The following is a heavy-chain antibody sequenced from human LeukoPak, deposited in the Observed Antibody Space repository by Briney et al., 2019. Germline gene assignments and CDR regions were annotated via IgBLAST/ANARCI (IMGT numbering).Heavy chain of an antibody. CDR2: MDPNSGNT. J-gene: IGHJ3*02. CDR1: GGTFSSYA. V-gene: IGHV1-8*02. Sequence: GASVTVACKASGGTFSSYAISWVRQAPGQGLEWMGWMDPNSGNTGYAQKFQGRVTMTRNTSISTAYMELSSLRSEDTAVYYCARDHSRSDAFDIWGQGTMVTVSS. CDR3: ARDHSRSDAFDI.